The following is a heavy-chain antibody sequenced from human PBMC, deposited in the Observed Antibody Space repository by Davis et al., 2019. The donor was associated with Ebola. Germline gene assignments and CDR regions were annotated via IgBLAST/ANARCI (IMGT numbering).Heavy chain of an antibody. V-gene: IGHV4-34*01. CDR2: INHSGST. CDR3: ARGILRYFDWLSPGPYYYYGRDV. D-gene: IGHD3-9*01. Sequence: GSLRLSCAVYGGSFSGYYWSWIRQPPGKGLEWIGEINHSGSTNYNPSLKSRVTISVDTSKNQFSLKLSSVTAADTAVYYCARGILRYFDWLSPGPYYYYGRDVWGQGTTVTVSS. CDR1: GGSFSGYY. J-gene: IGHJ6*02.